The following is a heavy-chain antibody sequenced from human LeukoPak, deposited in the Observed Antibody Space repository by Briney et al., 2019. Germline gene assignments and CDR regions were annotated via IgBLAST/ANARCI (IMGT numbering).Heavy chain of an antibody. V-gene: IGHV3-23*01. D-gene: IGHD7-27*01. Sequence: PGVSLRLSCAASGFAFNTYGMSWVRQAPGKGLEWVSAISGNGGTTYYSDSVKGRFTISRDNSKNTLFLQMNSLRAEDTAVYYCAKDRTWGLDYWGQGTLVTVSS. CDR1: GFAFNTYG. CDR2: ISGNGGTT. J-gene: IGHJ4*02. CDR3: AKDRTWGLDY.